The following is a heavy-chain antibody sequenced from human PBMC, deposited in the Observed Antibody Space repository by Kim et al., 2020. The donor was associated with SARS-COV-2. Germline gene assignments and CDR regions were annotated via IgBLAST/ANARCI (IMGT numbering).Heavy chain of an antibody. V-gene: IGHV4-34*01. CDR3: ARGVITTGFDY. J-gene: IGHJ4*02. Sequence: STNHHPSLKSRLTISIDTSKNHLSLKLTSVTAADMAVYYCARGVITTGFDYWGQGTLVTVSS. CDR2: ST. D-gene: IGHD3-22*01.